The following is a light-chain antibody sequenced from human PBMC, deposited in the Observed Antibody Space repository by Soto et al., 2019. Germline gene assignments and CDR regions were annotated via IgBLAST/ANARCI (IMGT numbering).Light chain of an antibody. CDR3: QQYNSSPPMYT. J-gene: IGKJ2*01. CDR2: GAS. CDR1: QSVSSIY. Sequence: EIVLTQSPGTLSLSPGERATLSCRASQSVSSIYLAWYQQKPGQTPSLLMYGASKRATGIPDRFSGSGSGTDFTLTISRLDPEDFAVYYCQQYNSSPPMYTFGQGTKLEIK. V-gene: IGKV3-20*01.